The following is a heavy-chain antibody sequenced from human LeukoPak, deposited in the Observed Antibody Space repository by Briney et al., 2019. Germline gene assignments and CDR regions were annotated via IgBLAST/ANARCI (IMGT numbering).Heavy chain of an antibody. Sequence: ASVKVSCKASGYTFTSYDINWVRQATGQELEWMGWMNPNSGNTGYAQKFQDRVAITTDVSTSTAYMELSRLRSEDTAVYYCAREITVIRGSRDAFNIWGQGTMVTVSS. J-gene: IGHJ3*02. CDR3: AREITVIRGSRDAFNI. CDR1: GYTFTSYD. D-gene: IGHD3-22*01. V-gene: IGHV1-8*01. CDR2: MNPNSGNT.